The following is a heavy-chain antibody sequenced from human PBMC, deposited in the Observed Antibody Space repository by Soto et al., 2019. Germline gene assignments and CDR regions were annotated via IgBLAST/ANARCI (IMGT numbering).Heavy chain of an antibody. CDR2: IYYSGST. V-gene: IGHV4-31*03. D-gene: IGHD6-13*01. CDR1: GGSISSGGYY. J-gene: IGHJ5*02. CDR3: ARECESSWYHCWFDP. Sequence: QVQLQESGPGLVKPSQTLSLTCTVSGGSISSGGYYWSWIRQHPGKGLEWIGYIYYSGSTYYNPSLKSRVTISVDTSKNQFSLKLSSVTAADTAVYYCARECESSWYHCWFDPWGQGTLVTVSS.